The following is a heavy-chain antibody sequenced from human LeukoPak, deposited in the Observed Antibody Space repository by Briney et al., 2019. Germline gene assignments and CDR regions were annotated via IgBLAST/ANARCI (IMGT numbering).Heavy chain of an antibody. D-gene: IGHD3-10*01. CDR3: AKAPGSGNEVYYYYYMDV. CDR1: GFTFSSYG. Sequence: PRGSLRLSCAASGFTFSSYGMHWVRQAPGKGLEWVAFIRNDESNKYYADSVKGRFTISRDNSKNTLYLQMNSLRAEDTAVYYCAKAPGSGNEVYYYYYMDVWGKGTTVTVSS. V-gene: IGHV3-30*02. J-gene: IGHJ6*03. CDR2: IRNDESNK.